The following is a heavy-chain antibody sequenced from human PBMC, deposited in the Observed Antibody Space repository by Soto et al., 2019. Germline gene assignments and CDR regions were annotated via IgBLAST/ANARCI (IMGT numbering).Heavy chain of an antibody. CDR3: ARYYVWGSYRSNYYYYGMDV. CDR2: IYYSGST. J-gene: IGHJ6*02. V-gene: IGHV4-59*01. D-gene: IGHD3-16*02. Sequence: SETLSLTCTVSGGSISSYYWSWIRQPPGKGLEWIGYIYYSGSTNYNPSLKSRVTISVDTSKNQFSLKLSSVTAADTAVYYCARYYVWGSYRSNYYYYGMDVWGQGTTVTVSS. CDR1: GGSISSYY.